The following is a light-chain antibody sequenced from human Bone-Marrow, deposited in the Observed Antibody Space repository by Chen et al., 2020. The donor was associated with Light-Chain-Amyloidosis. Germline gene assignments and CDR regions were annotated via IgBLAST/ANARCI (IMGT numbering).Light chain of an antibody. V-gene: IGKV1-5*03. Sequence: DIQMTQSPSTLSAYVGDRVTITCRASQSISSWLAWYQQKPGKAPKLLIYKASTLESGVPSRFSGSGSGTDFTLTISGLQPDDFATYYCQQFINYSFGQGTKVEIK. CDR1: QSISSW. J-gene: IGKJ1*01. CDR2: KAS. CDR3: QQFINYS.